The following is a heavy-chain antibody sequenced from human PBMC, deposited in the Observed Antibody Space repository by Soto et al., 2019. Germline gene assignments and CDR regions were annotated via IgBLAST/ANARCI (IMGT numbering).Heavy chain of an antibody. J-gene: IGHJ6*02. D-gene: IGHD2-2*01. CDR3: ARSQGSSTSLEIYYYYYYGMDV. CDR2: IIPIPGTA. V-gene: IGHV1-69*01. Sequence: QVQLVQSGAEVKKPGSSVKVSCKACGGTFGSYAISWVRQAPGQGPEWMGGIIPIPGTANYAQKFQGRVTIAADESTSTAYMELSSLRSEVTAVYYCARSQGSSTSLEIYYYYYYGMDVWGQGTTVTVSS. CDR1: GGTFGSYA.